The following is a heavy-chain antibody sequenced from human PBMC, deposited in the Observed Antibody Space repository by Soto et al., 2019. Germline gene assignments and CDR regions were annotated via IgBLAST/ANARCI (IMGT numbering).Heavy chain of an antibody. Sequence: SETLSLTCTVSGGSISSAGYYCTWLRQHPGKGLEWIGYIYYSGTTYYNPSLKSRVTISVDTSKNQFSLKLSSVTAADTAVYYCALDRGDYYHFDYWGQGTLVTVSA. V-gene: IGHV4-31*03. D-gene: IGHD3-22*01. CDR2: IYYSGTT. CDR1: GGSISSAGYY. J-gene: IGHJ4*02. CDR3: ALDRGDYYHFDY.